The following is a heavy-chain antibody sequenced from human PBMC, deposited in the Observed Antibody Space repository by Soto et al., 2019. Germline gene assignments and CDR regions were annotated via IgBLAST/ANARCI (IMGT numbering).Heavy chain of an antibody. CDR3: ARGVGYDPFDY. V-gene: IGHV4-30-2*01. J-gene: IGHJ4*02. CDR2: ISHLEST. CDR1: GASITYGGYS. D-gene: IGHD5-12*01. Sequence: PSETLSLTCTLSGASITYGGYSWSWIRQPPGKDLEWLGYISHLESTFYNPSFQSRLTLSIDRSKNQFSLKLASMTAADTAVYYCARGVGYDPFDYWGQGTMLTVSS.